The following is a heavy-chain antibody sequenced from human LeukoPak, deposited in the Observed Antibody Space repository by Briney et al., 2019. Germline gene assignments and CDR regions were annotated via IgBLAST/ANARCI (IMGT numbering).Heavy chain of an antibody. D-gene: IGHD3-22*01. Sequence: GGSLRLSCAASGFTFSSYEMNWVRPAAGKGLEWVSYICSSGSTIYYADSVKGRFTISRDKAKNSVYPQMNSLRDEDTAVYYCVRVGDYFDSGGYQGFDYWGQGTLVTVSS. CDR2: ICSSGSTI. CDR3: VRVGDYFDSGGYQGFDY. J-gene: IGHJ4*02. V-gene: IGHV3-48*03. CDR1: GFTFSSYE.